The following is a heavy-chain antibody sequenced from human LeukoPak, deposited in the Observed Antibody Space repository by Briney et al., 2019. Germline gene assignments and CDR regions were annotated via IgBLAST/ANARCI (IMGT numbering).Heavy chain of an antibody. CDR2: INSDGSST. CDR1: GFTFTTYW. Sequence: GGSLRLSCAASGFTFTTYWMQWVRQAPGKGLVWVSRINSDGSSTSYADSVKGRFTISRDNAKNTLYLQMNSLRAEDTAVYYCARELIQLWPYYYYGMDVWGQGTTVTVSS. D-gene: IGHD5-18*01. V-gene: IGHV3-74*01. CDR3: ARELIQLWPYYYYGMDV. J-gene: IGHJ6*02.